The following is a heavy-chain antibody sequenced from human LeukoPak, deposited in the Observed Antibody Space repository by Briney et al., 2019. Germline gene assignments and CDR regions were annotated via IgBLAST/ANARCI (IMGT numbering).Heavy chain of an antibody. CDR1: GFTFSSYE. J-gene: IGHJ4*02. CDR3: ARDGSNYYDSSGYHGGFDY. V-gene: IGHV3-48*03. D-gene: IGHD3-22*01. Sequence: GGSLRLSCAASGFTFSSYEMNWVRQAPGKGLEWVSYISSSGSTIYYADSVKGRFTISRDNAKNSLYLQMNSLRAEDTAVYYCARDGSNYYDSSGYHGGFDYWGQGTLVTVSS. CDR2: ISSSGSTI.